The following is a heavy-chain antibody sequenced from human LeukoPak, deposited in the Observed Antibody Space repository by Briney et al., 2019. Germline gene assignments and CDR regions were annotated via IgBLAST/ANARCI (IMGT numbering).Heavy chain of an antibody. CDR3: ARVIGGSSADY. CDR1: GYTFTGNY. J-gene: IGHJ4*02. V-gene: IGHV1-2*02. D-gene: IGHD4-23*01. CDR2: INPKNGGT. Sequence: ASVKVSCKASGYTFTGNYIHWIRQAPGQGLEWVGWINPKNGGTDYAQQFQGRVTMTRDTSITTAYMDLSSLRSEDTAVCYCARVIGGSSADYWGQGTLVTVSS.